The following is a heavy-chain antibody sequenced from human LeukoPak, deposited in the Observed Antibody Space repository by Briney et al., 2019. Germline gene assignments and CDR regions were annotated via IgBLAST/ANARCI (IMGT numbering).Heavy chain of an antibody. Sequence: SQTLSLTCAISGDSVSSNSATWNWIRQSPSRGLEWPGRTYYKSKWYSDYAVSVKSRITINSDTSKNHFSLQLNSVTPEDTAVYYCARVSSPWSPRDAFDIWGQGTMVTVSS. V-gene: IGHV6-1*01. CDR2: TYYKSKWYS. CDR3: ARVSSPWSPRDAFDI. D-gene: IGHD1-26*01. CDR1: GDSVSSNSAT. J-gene: IGHJ3*02.